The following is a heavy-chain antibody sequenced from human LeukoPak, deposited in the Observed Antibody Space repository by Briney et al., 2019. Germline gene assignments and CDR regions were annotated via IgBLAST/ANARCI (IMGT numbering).Heavy chain of an antibody. CDR2: ISGSGGST. V-gene: IGHV3-23*01. CDR3: AEGYGSGSYVPYYFDY. Sequence: PGGSLRLSCAASGFTFSSYAMSWVRQAPGKGLEWVSAISGSGGSTYYADSVEGRFTISRDNSKNTLYLQMNSLRAEDTAVYYCAEGYGSGSYVPYYFDYWGQGTLVTVSS. J-gene: IGHJ4*02. CDR1: GFTFSSYA. D-gene: IGHD3-10*01.